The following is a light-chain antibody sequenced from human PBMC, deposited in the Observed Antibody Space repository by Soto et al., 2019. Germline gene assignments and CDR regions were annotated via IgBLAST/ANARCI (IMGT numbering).Light chain of an antibody. J-gene: IGKJ5*01. V-gene: IGKV3D-15*01. Sequence: EIVLTQSPGTLSLSPWERATLSCRASQRLSRSLAGYQQKPGQAPRLLLYGASNRATGIPDRFSGSGSGTDFTLTISSLQSEDFAVYYCQQYNYWHPIAFGQGTRLEIK. CDR1: QRLSRS. CDR3: QQYNYWHPIA. CDR2: GAS.